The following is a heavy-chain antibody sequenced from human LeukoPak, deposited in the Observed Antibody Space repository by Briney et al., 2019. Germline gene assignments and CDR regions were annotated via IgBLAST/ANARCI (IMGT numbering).Heavy chain of an antibody. V-gene: IGHV4-38-2*02. CDR1: GGSISSGYY. CDR3: ARVLRPIDY. D-gene: IGHD4-17*01. CDR2: IYHSGST. Sequence: SETLSLTCTVSGGSISSGYYWGWIRQPPGKGLEWIGSIYHSGSTYYNPSLKSRVTISVDTSKNQFSLKLSSVTAADTAVYYCARVLRPIDYWGQGTLVTVSS. J-gene: IGHJ4*02.